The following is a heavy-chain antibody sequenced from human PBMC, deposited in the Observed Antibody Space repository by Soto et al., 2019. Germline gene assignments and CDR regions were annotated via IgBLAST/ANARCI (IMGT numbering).Heavy chain of an antibody. J-gene: IGHJ4*02. V-gene: IGHV4-30-2*01. D-gene: IGHD4-17*01. CDR3: ARHSDDYPFSY. CDR1: GCSINSGGYS. CDR2: IYHSGST. Sequence: TLSLTCAVSGCSINSGGYSCNWIPQPPGKGLEWIGYIYHSGSTYYNPSLKSRVTISVDTSKNQFSLKLSSVTAADTAVYYCARHSDDYPFSYWGQGTLVTVSS.